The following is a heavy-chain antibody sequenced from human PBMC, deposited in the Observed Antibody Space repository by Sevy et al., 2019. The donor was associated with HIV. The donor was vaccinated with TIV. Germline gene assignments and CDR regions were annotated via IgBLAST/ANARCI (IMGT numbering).Heavy chain of an antibody. CDR1: GFIFSGYG. Sequence: GGSLRLSCAASGFIFSGYGMSWVRQAPGQGLEWVSVISGSGGSTYYADSVKGRFTISRDNFRNTLYLQMNSLRAEDTAVYYCAKDRITAARFQHWGQGTLVTVSS. CDR3: AKDRITAARFQH. D-gene: IGHD6-13*01. V-gene: IGHV3-23*01. J-gene: IGHJ1*01. CDR2: ISGSGGST.